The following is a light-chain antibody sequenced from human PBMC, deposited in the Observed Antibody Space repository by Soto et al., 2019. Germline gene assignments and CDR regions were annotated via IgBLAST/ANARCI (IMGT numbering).Light chain of an antibody. CDR2: GAS. J-gene: IGKJ4*01. Sequence: DIQVTQSPSSLSASVGDRVTITCRASQSIGSHLNWYQQKPGTAPNLLIYGASSLRGEVPSRFSGSGSGTDFTLTISTLQPEDFATYYCLQTDSLPVAFGGGTKVEI. CDR1: QSIGSH. V-gene: IGKV1-39*01. CDR3: LQTDSLPVA.